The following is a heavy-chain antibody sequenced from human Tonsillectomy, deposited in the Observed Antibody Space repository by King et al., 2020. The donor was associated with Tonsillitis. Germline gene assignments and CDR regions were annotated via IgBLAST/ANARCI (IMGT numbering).Heavy chain of an antibody. J-gene: IGHJ4*02. CDR3: ARAQEDYFFDY. CDR2: INNDGGGT. CDR1: GFTFSSYW. Sequence: VQLVESGGGLVQPGGSLRLSCAASGFTFSSYWMHWVRQAPGKGPVWVSRINNDGGGTSYADSVKGRFTISSDNAKNTVYLQVNSLRAEETAVHYCARAQEDYFFDYWGQGTLVTVSS. V-gene: IGHV3-74*01. D-gene: IGHD3/OR15-3a*01.